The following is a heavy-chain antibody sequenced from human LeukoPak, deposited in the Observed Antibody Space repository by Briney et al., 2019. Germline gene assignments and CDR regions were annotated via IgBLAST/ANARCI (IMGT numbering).Heavy chain of an antibody. D-gene: IGHD2-2*01. V-gene: IGHV3-23*01. CDR3: AKDRTASCYAPIDN. Sequence: GGSLRLSCAASGFTFSNYAMSWVRQAPGKGLEWDSVMSGSGDSTYYADSVKGRFTISRDVSENTLYLQMNSLRVEDTAVYYCAKDRTASCYAPIDNWGQGTLVTVSS. CDR1: GFTFSNYA. CDR2: MSGSGDST. J-gene: IGHJ4*02.